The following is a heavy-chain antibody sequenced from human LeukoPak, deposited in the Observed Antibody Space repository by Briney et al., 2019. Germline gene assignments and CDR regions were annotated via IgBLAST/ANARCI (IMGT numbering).Heavy chain of an antibody. V-gene: IGHV3-21*01. CDR3: ARELSYGYYY. Sequence: GGSLRLSCAASGFTFSSYSMTWVRQAPGKGLEWVSSISSSSSYMYYADSVKGRFTISRDNAKNSLYLQMNSLRAEDTAVYYCARELSYGYYYWGQGTLVTVSS. CDR1: GFTFSSYS. J-gene: IGHJ4*02. D-gene: IGHD5-18*01. CDR2: ISSSSSYM.